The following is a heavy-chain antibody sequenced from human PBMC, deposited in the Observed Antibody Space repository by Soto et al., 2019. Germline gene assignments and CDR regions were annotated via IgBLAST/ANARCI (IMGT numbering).Heavy chain of an antibody. CDR1: GFTFSSYA. CDR3: ATCPGGWRLRAVWYFDY. J-gene: IGHJ4*02. Sequence: EVQLLESGGGLVQPGGSLRLSCAASGFTFSSYAMSWVRQAPGKGLEWVSAISGSGGSTYYADSVKGRFTISRDNSKNTLYLQMNSLRAEDTAVYYCATCPGGWRLRAVWYFDYWGQGTLVTVSS. V-gene: IGHV3-23*01. CDR2: ISGSGGST. D-gene: IGHD6-19*01.